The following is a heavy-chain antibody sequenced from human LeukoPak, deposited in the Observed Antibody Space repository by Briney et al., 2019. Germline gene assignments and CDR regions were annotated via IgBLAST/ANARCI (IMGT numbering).Heavy chain of an antibody. J-gene: IGHJ6*02. D-gene: IGHD3-10*01. CDR1: GYTFTSYY. CDR2: INPSGGST. CDR3: ARTAAVRGVRNGVDV. Sequence: ASVNVSCKASGYTFTSYYMHWVRQAPGQGLEWMGVINPSGGSTSYAQKFQGRVTMTRDTSTSTVYMELSSLRSEDTAVYYCARTAAVRGVRNGVDVWGQGTTVTVSS. V-gene: IGHV1-46*01.